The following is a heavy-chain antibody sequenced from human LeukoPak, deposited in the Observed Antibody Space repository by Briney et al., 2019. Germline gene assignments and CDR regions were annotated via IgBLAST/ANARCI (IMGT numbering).Heavy chain of an antibody. Sequence: GGSLRLSCATSTFAFSSYTMNWVRQAPGKGLEWVSSISPSGNSKYHADSVKGRFTISRDNAENSLYMQMNSLRAEDTGVYYCVRDFLGESGAGGYWGQGTLVTVSS. J-gene: IGHJ4*02. CDR2: ISPSGNSK. CDR1: TFAFSSYT. V-gene: IGHV3-21*01. CDR3: VRDFLGESGAGGY. D-gene: IGHD3-10*01.